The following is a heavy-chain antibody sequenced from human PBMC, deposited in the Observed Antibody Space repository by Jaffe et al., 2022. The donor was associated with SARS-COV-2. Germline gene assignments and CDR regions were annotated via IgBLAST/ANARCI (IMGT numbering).Heavy chain of an antibody. V-gene: IGHV3-23*04. D-gene: IGHD1-26*01. J-gene: IGHJ6*03. CDR3: ARFGHDGSYYHYYMDV. CDR2: ISGSSGTT. CDR1: GFTFSTYA. Sequence: EVQLVESGGGLVQPGGSLRLSCAASGFTFSTYAMSWVRQAPGKGLEWVSSISGSSGTTYYADSVKGRFTISRDNSKNTLYVQMNSLRAEDTAVYYCARFGHDGSYYHYYMDVWGKGTTVTVSS.